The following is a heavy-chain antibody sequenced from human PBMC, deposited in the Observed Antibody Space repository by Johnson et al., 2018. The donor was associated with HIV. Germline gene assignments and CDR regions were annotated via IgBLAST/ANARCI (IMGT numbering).Heavy chain of an antibody. V-gene: IGHV3-30*04. CDR1: GFTFSSYA. CDR2: ISYYGSNT. CDR3: ARDGGSTRGDAFDI. D-gene: IGHD1-26*01. Sequence: QVQLVESGGGVVQPGRSLRLSCAASGFTFSSYAMHWVRQAPGKGLEWVAVISYYGSNTYYADSLKCRFTISRDNSKNTLYLQMNSLRAEDTAVYYCARDGGSTRGDAFDIWGQGTMVTVSS. J-gene: IGHJ3*02.